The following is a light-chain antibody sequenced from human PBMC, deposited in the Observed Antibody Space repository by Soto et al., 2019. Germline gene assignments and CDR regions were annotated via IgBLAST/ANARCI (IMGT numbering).Light chain of an antibody. CDR3: SSYNGSSTLYV. Sequence: QSVLTQPASVSGSPGQWITISCSGTSSDVGGYNYVSWYQHHPGTAPKLMIYKDSKRPSGVSNRFSGSKSGNTASLTISGLRAEDEADYYCSSYNGSSTLYVFGTGTKVTVL. CDR1: SSDVGGYNY. V-gene: IGLV2-14*01. J-gene: IGLJ1*01. CDR2: KDS.